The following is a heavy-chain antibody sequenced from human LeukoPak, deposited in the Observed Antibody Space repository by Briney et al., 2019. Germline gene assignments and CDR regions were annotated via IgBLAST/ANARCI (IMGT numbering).Heavy chain of an antibody. D-gene: IGHD1-26*01. CDR3: ARDEDGSYESLIDY. J-gene: IGHJ4*02. V-gene: IGHV3-21*01. CDR2: ISSSSSYI. CDR1: GFTFSSYS. Sequence: TGGSLRLSCAASGFTFSSYSMNWVRQAPGKGLEWVSSISSSSSYIYYADSVKGRFTTSRDNAKNSLYLQMNSLRAEDTAVYYCARDEDGSYESLIDYWGQGTLVTVSS.